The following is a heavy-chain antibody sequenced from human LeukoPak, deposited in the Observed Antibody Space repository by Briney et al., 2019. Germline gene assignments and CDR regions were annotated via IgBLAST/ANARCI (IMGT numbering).Heavy chain of an antibody. Sequence: SETLSLTCTVSGGSISSYYWSWIRQPPGKGLEWIGYIYYSGSTNYNPSLKSRVTISVDTSKNQFSLKLSSVTAADTAVYYCARDHGGSLTGWGQGTLVTVSS. CDR3: ARDHGGSLTG. CDR2: IYYSGST. CDR1: GGSISSYY. D-gene: IGHD4-23*01. V-gene: IGHV4-59*01. J-gene: IGHJ4*02.